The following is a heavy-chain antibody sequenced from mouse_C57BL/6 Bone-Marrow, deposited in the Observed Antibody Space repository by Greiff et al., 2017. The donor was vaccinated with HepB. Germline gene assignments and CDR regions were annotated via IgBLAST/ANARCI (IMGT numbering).Heavy chain of an antibody. CDR1: GYTFTSYW. CDR3: VSSYDDDGFAY. CDR2: IDPSDSYT. J-gene: IGHJ3*01. Sequence: VQLQQPGAELVKPGASVKLSCKASGYTFTSYWMQWVKQRPGQGLEWIGEIDPSDSYTNYNQKFKGKATLTVDTSSSTAYMQLSSLTSEDSAVYYCVSSYDDDGFAYWGQGTLVTVSA. D-gene: IGHD2-4*01. V-gene: IGHV1-50*01.